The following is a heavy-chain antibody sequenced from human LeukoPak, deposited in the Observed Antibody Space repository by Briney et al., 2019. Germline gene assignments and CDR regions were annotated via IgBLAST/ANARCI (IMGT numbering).Heavy chain of an antibody. J-gene: IGHJ6*01. V-gene: IGHV3-30*18. CDR3: AKGDHDSSGYYHRYYYYYYGMDV. D-gene: IGHD3-22*01. CDR2: ISYCGSNK. Sequence: PGRSLRLSCAASGFTFRSYGMHWVRQAPGKGREGVAVISYCGSNKYYADSVKGRFPISRDNPKNTLSLQMNSLSAGDTAVYYCAKGDHDSSGYYHRYYYYYYGMDVWGEGTTVTVPS. CDR1: GFTFRSYG.